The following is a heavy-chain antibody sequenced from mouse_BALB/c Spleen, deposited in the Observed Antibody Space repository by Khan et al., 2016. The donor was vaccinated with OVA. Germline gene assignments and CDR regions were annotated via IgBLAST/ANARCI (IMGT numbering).Heavy chain of an antibody. CDR2: ISYSGST. V-gene: IGHV3-2*02. D-gene: IGHD1-1*01. J-gene: IGHJ2*01. CDR1: GYSITSDYA. Sequence: EVKLLESGPGLLKPSQSLSLTCTVTGYSITSDYAWNWLRQFPGNKLEWVAYISYSGSTTYSPSLRSRISITRDTSKNQFFLQLKSVTTEDTATYYCASGRLFLRYPDYFDYWGQGTTLTVSS. CDR3: ASGRLFLRYPDYFDY.